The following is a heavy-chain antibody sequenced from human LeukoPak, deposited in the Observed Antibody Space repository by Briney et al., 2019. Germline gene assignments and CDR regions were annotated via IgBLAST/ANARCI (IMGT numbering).Heavy chain of an antibody. J-gene: IGHJ3*02. CDR2: MKQDGSEK. CDR3: ARPRGYGTPHDAFDI. D-gene: IGHD5-18*01. CDR1: GFSFNAFW. V-gene: IGHV3-7*01. Sequence: GGSLRLSCVGSGFSFNAFWINWVRLAPGKGVEWVANMKQDGSEKYYLDSVKGRFTISRDNAKNSIYLQMNRLRVEGTAVYYCARPRGYGTPHDAFDIWGQGTMVTVSS.